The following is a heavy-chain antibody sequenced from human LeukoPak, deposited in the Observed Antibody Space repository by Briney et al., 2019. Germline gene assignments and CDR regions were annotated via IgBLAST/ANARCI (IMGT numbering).Heavy chain of an antibody. V-gene: IGHV3-30-3*01. CDR2: ISYDGSNK. D-gene: IGHD3-22*01. CDR3: ARDSRITMIVVVPGAFDI. J-gene: IGHJ3*02. CDR1: GFTFSSYA. Sequence: PGGSLRLSCAASGFTFSSYAMSWVRQAPGKGLEWVAVISYDGSNKYYADSVKGRFTISRDNSKNTLYLQMNSLRAEDTAVYYCARDSRITMIVVVPGAFDIWGQGTMVTVSS.